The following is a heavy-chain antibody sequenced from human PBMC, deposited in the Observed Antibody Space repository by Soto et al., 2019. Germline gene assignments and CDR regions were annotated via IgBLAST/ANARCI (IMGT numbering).Heavy chain of an antibody. CDR3: ATLFEGGGDIDY. J-gene: IGHJ4*02. CDR1: GGSISSSSYY. CDR2: IYYSGST. V-gene: IGHV4-39*01. Sequence: SETLSLTCTVSGGSISSSSYYWGWIRQPPGKGLEWIGSIYYSGSTYYNPSLKSRVTISVDTSKNQFSLKLSSVTAADTAVYYCATLFEGGGDIDYWGQGTLVTVS. D-gene: IGHD2-21*01.